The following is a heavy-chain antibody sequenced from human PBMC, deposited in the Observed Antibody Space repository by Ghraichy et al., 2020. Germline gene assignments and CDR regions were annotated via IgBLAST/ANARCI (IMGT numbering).Heavy chain of an antibody. Sequence: GESLNISCAASGFTFRTYAMSWVRQAPGKGLEWVSTISGSDGSTYYADSVKGRFTISRDNSKNTLHLQINSLRAEDTAVYYCAKAIRGDGDWGGKRDYWGQGTLVTVSS. V-gene: IGHV3-23*01. J-gene: IGHJ4*02. CDR1: GFTFRTYA. D-gene: IGHD2-21*01. CDR3: AKAIRGDGDWGGKRDY. CDR2: ISGSDGST.